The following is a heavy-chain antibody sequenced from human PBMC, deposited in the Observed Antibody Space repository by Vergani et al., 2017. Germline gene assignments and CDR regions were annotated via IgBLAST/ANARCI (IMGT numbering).Heavy chain of an antibody. D-gene: IGHD2-21*01. CDR2: ISCDGSNK. J-gene: IGHJ6*03. CDR1: GFTFSSYA. CDR3: ARDDVGVVIARRRGDYYMDV. V-gene: IGHV3-30-3*01. Sequence: VQLVESGGGLVKPGGSLRLSCAASGFTFSSYAMHWVRQAPGKGLEWVAVISCDGSNKYYADSVKGRFTISRDNSKNTMYLQMNSLRAEDTAVYYCARDDVGVVIARRRGDYYMDVWGKGTTVTVSS.